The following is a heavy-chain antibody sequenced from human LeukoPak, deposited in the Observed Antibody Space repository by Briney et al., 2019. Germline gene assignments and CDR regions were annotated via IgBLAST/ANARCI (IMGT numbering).Heavy chain of an antibody. CDR2: ISGSGGST. V-gene: IGHV3-23*01. CDR1: GFTFSSYS. J-gene: IGHJ1*01. CDR3: AKELGYCSSTSCYGEYFQH. Sequence: GGSLRLSCAASGFTFSSYSMNWVRQAPGKGLEWVSAISGSGGSTYYADSVKGRFTISRDNSKNTLYLQMNSLRAEDTAVYYCAKELGYCSSTSCYGEYFQHWGQGTLVTVSS. D-gene: IGHD2-2*01.